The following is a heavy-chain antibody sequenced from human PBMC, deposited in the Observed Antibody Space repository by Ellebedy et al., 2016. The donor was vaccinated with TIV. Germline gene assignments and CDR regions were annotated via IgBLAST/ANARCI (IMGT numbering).Heavy chain of an antibody. CDR3: AKDVEGYDSGSYYRWFDP. CDR1: GFSFDNYA. CDR2: ISGSGGST. V-gene: IGHV3-23*01. D-gene: IGHD3-10*01. Sequence: GESLKISXAASGFSFDNYAMTWVRQGPGKGLEWVSGISGSGGSTHYADSVKGRFTISRDNFKNTLYLQMNSLRAEDTAVYYCAKDVEGYDSGSYYRWFDPWGQGTLVTVSS. J-gene: IGHJ5*02.